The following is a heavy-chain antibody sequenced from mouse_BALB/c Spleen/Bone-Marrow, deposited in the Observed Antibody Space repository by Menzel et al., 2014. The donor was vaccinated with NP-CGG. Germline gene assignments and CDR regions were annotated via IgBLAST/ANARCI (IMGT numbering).Heavy chain of an antibody. J-gene: IGHJ1*01. CDR3: ARLNYYGNLFV. CDR1: GFDFSRYW. V-gene: IGHV4-1*02. CDR2: INPESSTI. Sequence: EVKLVESGGGLVQPEGSLKLSCAASGFDFSRYWMSWVRQAPGKGLEWIGEINPESSTINYTPSLKDKFIISRDNAKNTLFMQMTKVRSEDTALYYCARLNYYGNLFVWGAGTTVTVSS. D-gene: IGHD1-1*01.